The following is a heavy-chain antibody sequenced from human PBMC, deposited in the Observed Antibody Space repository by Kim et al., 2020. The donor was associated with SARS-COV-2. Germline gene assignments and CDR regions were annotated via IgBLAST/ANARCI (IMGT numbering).Heavy chain of an antibody. CDR3: ARWATDAFDI. D-gene: IGHD5-12*01. CDR2: IYYSGST. J-gene: IGHJ3*02. V-gene: IGHV4-39*01. CDR1: GGSISSSSYY. Sequence: SETLSLTCTVSGGSISSSSYYWGWIRQPPGKGLEWIGSIYYSGSTYYNPSLKSRVTISVDTSKNQFSLKLSSVTAADTAVYYCARWATDAFDIWGQGTMVTVSS.